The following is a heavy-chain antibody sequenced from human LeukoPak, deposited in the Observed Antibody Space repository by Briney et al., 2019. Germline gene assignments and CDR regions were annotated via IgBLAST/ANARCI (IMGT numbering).Heavy chain of an antibody. D-gene: IGHD3-3*01. Sequence: PSEALSLTCAVSGGSISSGGYSWSWIRQPPGKGLEWIGYIYHSGSTYYNPSLKSRVAMSVDTSKNQFSLEVDSLTAADTAVYYCARGGYYTLEYHYYMDVWGKGTTVTVSS. CDR1: GGSISSGGYS. CDR3: ARGGYYTLEYHYYMDV. CDR2: IYHSGST. V-gene: IGHV4-30-2*01. J-gene: IGHJ6*03.